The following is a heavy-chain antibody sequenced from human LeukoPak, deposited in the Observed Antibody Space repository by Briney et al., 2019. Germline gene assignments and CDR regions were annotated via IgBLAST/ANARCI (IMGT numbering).Heavy chain of an antibody. CDR2: ISGSGGST. CDR3: AKGGRFLEWLLYSFDY. Sequence: PGGSLRLSCAASGFTFSSYAMSWVRQAPGKGLEWVSAISGSGGSTYYADSVKGRFTISRDNSKNTLYLQMNSLRAEDTAVYYYAKGGRFLEWLLYSFDYWGQGTLVTVSS. D-gene: IGHD3-3*01. CDR1: GFTFSSYA. J-gene: IGHJ4*02. V-gene: IGHV3-23*01.